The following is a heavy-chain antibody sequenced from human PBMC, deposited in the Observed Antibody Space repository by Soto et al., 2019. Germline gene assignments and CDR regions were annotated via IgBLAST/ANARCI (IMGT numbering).Heavy chain of an antibody. D-gene: IGHD3-22*01. J-gene: IGHJ4*02. CDR1: GGSIASGNTYS. CDR2: ISHTGST. V-gene: IGHV4-30-2*01. CDR3: ARPHYDSNTFYSFFDY. Sequence: PSETLSLTCAVSGGSIASGNTYSWSWIRQPPGKGVEWIGSISHTGSTSYNPSLKSRVSMSVDKSKNHFSLKLSSVTAADTAVYFCARPHYDSNTFYSFFDYWGQGTLVTVSS.